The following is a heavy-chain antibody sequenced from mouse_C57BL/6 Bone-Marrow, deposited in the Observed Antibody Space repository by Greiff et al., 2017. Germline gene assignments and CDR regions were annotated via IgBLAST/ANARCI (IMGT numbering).Heavy chain of an antibody. CDR2: RSYDGTN. D-gene: IGHD2-4*01. J-gene: IGHJ3*01. CDR3: AREGIYYDYDGEFAY. CDR1: GYSITSGYY. Sequence: ESGPGLVKPSQSLSLTCSVTGYSITSGYYWNWIRQFPGNKLEWLGHRSYDGTNNYNPPLKNRISITRDTSKNQFFLKLNSVTTEDTATYYCAREGIYYDYDGEFAYWGQGTLVTVSA. V-gene: IGHV3-6*01.